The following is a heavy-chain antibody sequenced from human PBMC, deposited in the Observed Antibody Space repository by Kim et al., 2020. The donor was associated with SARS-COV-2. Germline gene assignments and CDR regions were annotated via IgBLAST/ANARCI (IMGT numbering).Heavy chain of an antibody. V-gene: IGHV3-23*01. J-gene: IGHJ2*01. CDR2: IFGSGSGT. CDR1: GFTFGDSA. Sequence: GGSLRLSCAASGFTFGDSAMSWIRQAPGKGLEWVAGIFGSGSGTYYADSVKGRFTISRDNFQSTLFLQMDNLRAEDTAVYYCARRLHITTVTFYWYFVLWGGSTLVTVSS. CDR3: ARRLHITTVTFYWYFVL. D-gene: IGHD2-21*02.